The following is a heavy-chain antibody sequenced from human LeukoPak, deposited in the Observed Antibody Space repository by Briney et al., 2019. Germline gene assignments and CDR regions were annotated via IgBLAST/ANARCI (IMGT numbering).Heavy chain of an antibody. D-gene: IGHD4-17*01. J-gene: IGHJ3*02. V-gene: IGHV3-48*03. CDR2: ISTSGSTK. CDR1: GFTFSSFE. CDR3: ATGDYGAFDI. Sequence: GGSLRLSCAASGFTFSSFEMNWVRQAPGKGLEWLSHISTSGSTKYYANSVKGRFTVSRDNAKNSLYLQMNSLRAEDTAVYYCATGDYGAFDIWGQGTMVTVSS.